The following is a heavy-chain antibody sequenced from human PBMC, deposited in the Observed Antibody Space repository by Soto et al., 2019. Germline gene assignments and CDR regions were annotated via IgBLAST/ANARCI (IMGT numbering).Heavy chain of an antibody. CDR2: IYYSGTT. Sequence: SETLSLTCTVSGGSIKVGGYYWGWIRQPPGKGLEWVATIYYSGTTYYNPSLKSRLTISLDTSRNQFSLDLTSVTAADTAVYYCARLAYSHYSTWGQGTLVTVS. J-gene: IGHJ4*02. CDR1: GGSIKVGGYY. V-gene: IGHV4-39*01. CDR3: ARLAYSHYST. D-gene: IGHD5-12*01.